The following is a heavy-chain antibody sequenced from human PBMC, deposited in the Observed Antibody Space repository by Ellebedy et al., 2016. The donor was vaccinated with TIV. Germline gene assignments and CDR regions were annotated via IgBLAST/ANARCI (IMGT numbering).Heavy chain of an antibody. Sequence: GESLKISCAASGFTFRTYSMTWVRQAPGKGLEWVSSISSDSDINYADSVRGRFTISRDNAQNTLYLHMNSLRAEDTALYYCVKVIATSGWPYYVHYWGQGTLVTVSS. CDR1: GFTFRTYS. J-gene: IGHJ4*02. CDR3: VKVIATSGWPYYVHY. D-gene: IGHD6-19*01. CDR2: ISSDSDI. V-gene: IGHV3-21*01.